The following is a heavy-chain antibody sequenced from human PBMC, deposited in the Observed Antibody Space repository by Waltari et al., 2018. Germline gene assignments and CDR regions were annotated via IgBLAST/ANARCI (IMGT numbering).Heavy chain of an antibody. J-gene: IGHJ6*02. V-gene: IGHV3-21*02. Sequence: EVQLVESGGDLVKPGGSLRLYCVGSEFPFRAYAMNWVRQGPGKGLEWLSSVSSGASHTDYADSVKGRFTISRDDAKNSVYLEMKRLRVDDTAVYYCARDSFGHGRQSSYHFGMDVWGQGTTVTVSS. CDR2: VSSGASHT. CDR3: ARDSFGHGRQSSYHFGMDV. CDR1: EFPFRAYA. D-gene: IGHD1-26*01.